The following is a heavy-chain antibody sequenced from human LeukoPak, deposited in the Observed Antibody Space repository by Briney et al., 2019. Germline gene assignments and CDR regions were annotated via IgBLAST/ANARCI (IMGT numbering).Heavy chain of an antibody. CDR3: ARESEINGFDY. CDR2: INPSGGST. Sequence: GASVKVSCKASGYTFTSSYMHWVRQAPGQGLEWMGIINPSGGSTSYAQKFQGRVTMTRDTSTSTVYMELSSLRSEDTAVYYCARESEINGFDYWGQGTLVTVSS. J-gene: IGHJ4*02. D-gene: IGHD1-14*01. V-gene: IGHV1-46*01. CDR1: GYTFTSSY.